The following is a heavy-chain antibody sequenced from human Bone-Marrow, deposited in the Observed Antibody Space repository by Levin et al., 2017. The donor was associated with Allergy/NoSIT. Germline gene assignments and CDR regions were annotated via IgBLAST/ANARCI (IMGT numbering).Heavy chain of an antibody. D-gene: IGHD3-16*01. CDR3: AREGDFGIDD. V-gene: IGHV4-59*01. J-gene: IGHJ6*02. CDR1: GDSINSYY. Sequence: ESLKISCTVSGDSINSYYWSWIRQSPGKRLEWIGSIYFSGSTNLNPSFESRVTISVDASANQFSLKLTSVTAADTAVYYCAREGDFGIDDWGQGTTVTVSS. CDR2: IYFSGST.